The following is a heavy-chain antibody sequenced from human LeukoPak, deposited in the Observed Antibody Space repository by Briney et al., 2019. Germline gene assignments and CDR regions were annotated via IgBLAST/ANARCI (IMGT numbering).Heavy chain of an antibody. CDR2: ISGSSGST. V-gene: IGHV3-23*01. CDR3: AKVLGPMFKGVVVQTLSHWDY. J-gene: IGHJ4*02. CDR1: GFTFINYA. Sequence: GGSLRLSCAASGFTFINYAVNWVRQAPGKGLEWVSAISGSSGSTYYADSVKGRFTISRDNSKNTLYLQMNSLRAEDTAVYYCAKVLGPMFKGVVVQTLSHWDYWGEGSLVTVSS. D-gene: IGHD3-22*01.